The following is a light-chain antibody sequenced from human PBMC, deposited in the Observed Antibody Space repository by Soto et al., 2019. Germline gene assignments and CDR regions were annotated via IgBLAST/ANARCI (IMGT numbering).Light chain of an antibody. CDR1: SSNIGTGYD. CDR2: GNN. J-gene: IGLJ1*01. Sequence: QSVLTQPPSVSGAPGQRVTISCTGTSSNIGTGYDVHWYQQHPGTAPKMLIYGNNKRPSGVPDRFSGSKSGTSASLAITGLQAEDEADYYCQSYDSSLSGFVFGTGTKVTVL. CDR3: QSYDSSLSGFV. V-gene: IGLV1-40*01.